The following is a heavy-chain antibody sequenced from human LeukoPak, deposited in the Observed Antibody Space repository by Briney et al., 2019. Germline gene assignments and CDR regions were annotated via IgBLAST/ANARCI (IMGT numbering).Heavy chain of an antibody. CDR2: IYDSGSA. CDR3: ARFSIAAAGTYYYYGMDV. CDR1: GVSINSHY. Sequence: SETLSLTCTVSGVSINSHYWSWIRQPPGKGLEWIGFIYDSGSANYKSSLKSRVTMTVDTSKNQFSLKLNSVTAADTAVYYCARFSIAAAGTYYYYGMDVWGQGTTVTVSS. V-gene: IGHV4-59*11. J-gene: IGHJ6*02. D-gene: IGHD6-13*01.